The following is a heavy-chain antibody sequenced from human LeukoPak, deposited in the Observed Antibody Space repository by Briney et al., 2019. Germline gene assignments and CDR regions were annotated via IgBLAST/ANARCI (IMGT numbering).Heavy chain of an antibody. D-gene: IGHD3-3*01. CDR2: ISSSSSYI. J-gene: IGHJ2*01. CDR1: GFTFSSYS. CDR3: ARAILTPSGYVWHFDL. V-gene: IGHV3-21*01. Sequence: GGSLRLSCAASGFTFSSYSMNWVRQAPGKGLEWVSSISSSSSYIYYADSVKGRFTISRDNAKNSLYLQMNSLRAEDTAVYYCARAILTPSGYVWHFDLWGRGTLVSVSS.